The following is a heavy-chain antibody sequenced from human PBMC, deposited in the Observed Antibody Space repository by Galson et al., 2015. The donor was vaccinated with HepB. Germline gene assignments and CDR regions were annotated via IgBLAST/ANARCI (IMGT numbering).Heavy chain of an antibody. Sequence: SVKVSCKASGGTFSSYAISWVRQAPGQGLEWMGGIIPIFGTANYAQKFQGRVTITADKSTSTAYMELSSLRSEDTAVYYCARCYRGYSGYETYYYYGMDVWGQGTTVTVSS. CDR3: ARCYRGYSGYETYYYYGMDV. D-gene: IGHD5-12*01. J-gene: IGHJ6*02. V-gene: IGHV1-69*06. CDR1: GGTFSSYA. CDR2: IIPIFGTA.